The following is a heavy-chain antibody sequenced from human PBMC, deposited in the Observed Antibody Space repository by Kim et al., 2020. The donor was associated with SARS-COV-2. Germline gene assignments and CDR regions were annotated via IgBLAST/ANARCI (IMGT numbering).Heavy chain of an antibody. D-gene: IGHD1-7*01. CDR1: GGTFSSYA. Sequence: SVKVSCKASGGTFSSYAISWVRQAPGQGLEWMGGIIPIFGTANYAQKFQGRVTITADESTSTAYMELSSLRSEDTAVYYCGTTGRGNYYYYYGMDVWGQGTTVTVSS. J-gene: IGHJ6*02. V-gene: IGHV1-69*13. CDR2: IIPIFGTA. CDR3: GTTGRGNYYYYYGMDV.